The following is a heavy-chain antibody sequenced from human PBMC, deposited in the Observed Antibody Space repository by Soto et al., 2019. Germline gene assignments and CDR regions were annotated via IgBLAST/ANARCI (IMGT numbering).Heavy chain of an antibody. J-gene: IGHJ5*02. CDR3: ARDRCSGGSFYPIFGDNWFDP. CDR1: GGTFSSYA. V-gene: IGHV1-69*01. CDR2: IIPIFGTA. Sequence: QVQLVQSGAEVKKPGSSVKVSCKASGGTFSSYAISWVRQAPGQGLAWMGGIIPIFGTANYAQKFQGRVTITADESTSTVYMELSSLRSEDTAVYYCARDRCSGGSFYPIFGDNWFDPWGQGTLVTVSS. D-gene: IGHD2-15*01.